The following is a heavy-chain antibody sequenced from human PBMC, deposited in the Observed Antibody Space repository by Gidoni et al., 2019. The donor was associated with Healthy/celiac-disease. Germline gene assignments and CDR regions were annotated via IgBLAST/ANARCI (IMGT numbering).Heavy chain of an antibody. V-gene: IGHV4-39*01. CDR1: GCSISSSSYY. D-gene: IGHD2-2*01. CDR2: IYYSGST. Sequence: QLQLQESGPGLVKPSETLSLTCTVSGCSISSSSYYWGWIRQPPGKGLEWIGSIYYSGSTYYNPSLKSRVTISVDTSKNQFSLKLSSVTAADTAVYYCAKQEYCSSTSCYEDWFDPWGQGTLVTVSS. J-gene: IGHJ5*02. CDR3: AKQEYCSSTSCYEDWFDP.